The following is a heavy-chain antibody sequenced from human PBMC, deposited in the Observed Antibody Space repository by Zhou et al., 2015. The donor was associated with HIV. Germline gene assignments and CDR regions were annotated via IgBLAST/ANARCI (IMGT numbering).Heavy chain of an antibody. CDR2: INPSGGST. CDR1: GYTFTSYY. J-gene: IGHJ5*02. D-gene: IGHD6-13*01. Sequence: QVQLVQSGAEVKKPGASVKVSCKASGYTFTSYYMHWVRQAPGQGLEWMGIINPSGGSTSYAQKFQGRVTMTRDTSTSTVYMELSSLRSEDTAVYYCARCIAAAGTDDWFDPWGQGTLVTVSS. CDR3: ARCIAAAGTDDWFDP. V-gene: IGHV1-46*01.